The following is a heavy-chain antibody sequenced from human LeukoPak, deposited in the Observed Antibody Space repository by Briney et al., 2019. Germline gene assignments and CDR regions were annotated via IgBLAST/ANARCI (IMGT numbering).Heavy chain of an antibody. CDR3: AKDIEAYCGGDCYSCDY. J-gene: IGHJ4*02. V-gene: IGHV3-30*18. Sequence: GRSLRLSCVASGFTFSSSGMHWVRQAPGKGLEWVAVISYDGNYKYYADSVKGRFTISRDNSKNTLYLQMHSLRAEDTAVYYCAKDIEAYCGGDCYSCDYWGQGTLVTVSS. D-gene: IGHD2-21*02. CDR2: ISYDGNYK. CDR1: GFTFSSSG.